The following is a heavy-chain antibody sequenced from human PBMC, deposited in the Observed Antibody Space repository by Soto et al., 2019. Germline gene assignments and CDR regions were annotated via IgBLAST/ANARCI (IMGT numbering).Heavy chain of an antibody. CDR1: GYIFTSYD. V-gene: IGHV1-8*01. Sequence: GASVKVSCKASGYIFTSYDINWVRQATGQGFEYLGWMNPNSGNTGYVKKFQGRVTMTRDTSMSTAYMELSSLRSEDTAVYYCARDRSTAAGDDAFDIWGQGTMVTVSS. CDR2: MNPNSGNT. CDR3: ARDRSTAAGDDAFDI. J-gene: IGHJ3*02. D-gene: IGHD6-25*01.